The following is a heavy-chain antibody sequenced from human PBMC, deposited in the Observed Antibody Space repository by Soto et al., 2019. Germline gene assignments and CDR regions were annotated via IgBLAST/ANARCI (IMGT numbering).Heavy chain of an antibody. CDR3: ARDRVVVPAAIGYYFDY. D-gene: IGHD2-2*02. J-gene: IGHJ4*02. Sequence: FSGYYWRWILQPPGKGLEWMGIVNPSGGSTSYAQKFQGRVTMTRDTSTSTVYMELSSLRSEDTAVYYCARDRVVVPAAIGYYFDYWGQGTLVTVSS. CDR2: VNPSGGST. CDR1: FSGYY. V-gene: IGHV1-46*03.